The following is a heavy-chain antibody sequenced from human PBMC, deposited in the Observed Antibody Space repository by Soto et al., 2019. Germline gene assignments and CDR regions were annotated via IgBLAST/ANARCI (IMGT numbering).Heavy chain of an antibody. D-gene: IGHD6-19*01. V-gene: IGHV3-30-3*01. Sequence: QVQLVESGGGVVQPGRSLRLSCAASGFTFSSYAMHWVRQAPGKGLEWVAVISYDGSNKYYADSVKGRFTISRDNSKNTLYLQMNSLRAEDTAVYYCARGGAYSSGWYNWFDPWAQGTLVTVSS. CDR1: GFTFSSYA. CDR2: ISYDGSNK. J-gene: IGHJ5*02. CDR3: ARGGAYSSGWYNWFDP.